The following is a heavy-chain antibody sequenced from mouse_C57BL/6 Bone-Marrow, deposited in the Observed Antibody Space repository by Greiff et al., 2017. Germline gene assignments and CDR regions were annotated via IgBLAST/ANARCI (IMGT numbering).Heavy chain of an antibody. V-gene: IGHV5-6*01. Sequence: EVKLMESGGDLVKPGGSLKLSCAASGFTFSSYGMSWVRQTPDKRLAWVATISSGGSYTYYPDSVKGRFTISRDNAKNTLYLQMSSLKSEDTAMYYCVRLYYGSRLAWFAYCGQETLVTVSA. CDR2: ISSGGSYT. CDR3: VRLYYGSRLAWFAY. CDR1: GFTFSSYG. D-gene: IGHD1-1*01. J-gene: IGHJ3*01.